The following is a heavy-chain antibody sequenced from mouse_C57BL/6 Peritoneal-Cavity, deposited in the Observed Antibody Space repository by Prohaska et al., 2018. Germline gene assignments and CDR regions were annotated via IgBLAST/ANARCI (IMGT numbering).Heavy chain of an antibody. CDR2: INPSNGGT. CDR3: ARGELRYYFDY. Sequence: LQQPGASVKLSCKASGYTFTSYWMHWVKQRPGQGLEWIGNINPSNGGTNYNEKFKSKATLTVDKSSSTAYMQLSSLTSEDSAVYYCARGELRYYFDYWGQGTTLTVSS. V-gene: IGHV1-53*01. J-gene: IGHJ2*01. CDR1: GYTFTSYW. D-gene: IGHD3-3*01.